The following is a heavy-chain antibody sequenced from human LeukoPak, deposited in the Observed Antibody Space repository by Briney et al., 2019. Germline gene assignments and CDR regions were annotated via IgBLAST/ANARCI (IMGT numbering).Heavy chain of an antibody. Sequence: PSETLSLTCTASGGSISTYYWSWIRQPAGKELEWIGRIYTTGSTDYNPSLKSRVTMSVDTAKNQFSLKLRSVTAADTAVYYCAGVGSSSWFSFDYWGQGTPVTVSS. D-gene: IGHD6-13*01. CDR2: IYTTGST. J-gene: IGHJ4*02. V-gene: IGHV4-4*07. CDR3: AGVGSSSWFSFDY. CDR1: GGSISTYY.